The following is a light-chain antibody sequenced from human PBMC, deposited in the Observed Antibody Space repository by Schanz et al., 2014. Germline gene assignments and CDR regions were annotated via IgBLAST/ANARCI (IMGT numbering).Light chain of an antibody. Sequence: QSVLTQPASVSGSPGQSITISCTGINSDVGTYTYVSWYQQHPGKAPNLMIYDVSNRPSGVSSRFSGSKSGNTASLTISGLQAEDEADYYCQSYDSSLSGSVFGGGTKLTVL. CDR3: QSYDSSLSGSV. CDR2: DVS. V-gene: IGLV2-14*01. J-gene: IGLJ3*02. CDR1: NSDVGTYTY.